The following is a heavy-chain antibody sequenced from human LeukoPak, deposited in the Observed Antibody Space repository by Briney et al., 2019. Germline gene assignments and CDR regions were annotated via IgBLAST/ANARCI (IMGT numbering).Heavy chain of an antibody. J-gene: IGHJ3*02. Sequence: GGSLRLSCAASGFTFSIYGMHWGRQAPGKGLEWVAVISYDGSNKYYADSVKGRFTISRDNSKNTLYLQMNSLRAEDTAVYYCAKAYYYGSARDAFDIWGQGTMVTVSS. V-gene: IGHV3-30*18. CDR1: GFTFSIYG. D-gene: IGHD3-10*01. CDR2: ISYDGSNK. CDR3: AKAYYYGSARDAFDI.